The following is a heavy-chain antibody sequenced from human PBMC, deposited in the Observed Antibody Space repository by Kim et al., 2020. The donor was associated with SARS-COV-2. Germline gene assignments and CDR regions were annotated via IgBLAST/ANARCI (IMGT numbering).Heavy chain of an antibody. CDR1: GGSISSGDYY. V-gene: IGHV4-30-4*01. CDR3: ARVPQAVAGFYYYYYGMDV. J-gene: IGHJ6*02. D-gene: IGHD6-19*01. Sequence: SETLSLTCTVSGGSISSGDYYWSWIRQPPGKGLEWIGYIYYSGSTYYNPSLKSRVTISVDTSKNKFSLKLSSVTAADTAVYYCARVPQAVAGFYYYYYGMDVWGQGTTVTVSS. CDR2: IYYSGST.